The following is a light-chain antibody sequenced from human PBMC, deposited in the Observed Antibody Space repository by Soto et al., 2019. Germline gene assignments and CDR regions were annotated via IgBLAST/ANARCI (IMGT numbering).Light chain of an antibody. J-gene: IGKJ1*01. CDR2: SAS. Sequence: IQMTQSPSSLSASVGDRVTITCRASQGIRTYLAWYQQKPGKVPKLLIFSASTLQSGVPPRFSGSGSGTDFTLTMSSLQHEDVASYYCQKYDSAPWTFGQGTKVEIK. CDR1: QGIRTY. CDR3: QKYDSAPWT. V-gene: IGKV1-27*01.